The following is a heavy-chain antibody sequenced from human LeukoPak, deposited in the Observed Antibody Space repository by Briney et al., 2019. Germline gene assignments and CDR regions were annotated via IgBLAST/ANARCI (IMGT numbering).Heavy chain of an antibody. CDR2: ISYDGSNK. D-gene: IGHD6-13*01. Sequence: GGSLRLSCAASGFTFSSYAMHWVRQAPGKGLEWVAVISYDGSNKYYADSVKGRFTISRDNSKNTLYLQMNSLRAEDTAVYYCARGLTYSSSWSPGADAFDIWGQGTMVAVSS. CDR3: ARGLTYSSSWSPGADAFDI. V-gene: IGHV3-30-3*01. J-gene: IGHJ3*02. CDR1: GFTFSSYA.